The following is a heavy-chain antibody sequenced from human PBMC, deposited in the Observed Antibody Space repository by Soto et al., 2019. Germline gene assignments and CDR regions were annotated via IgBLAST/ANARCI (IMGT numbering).Heavy chain of an antibody. CDR2: ISSSGSTA. Sequence: GGSLRLSCAASGFTFSRFELHWVRQAPGKGLEWISYISSSGSTAYYASSVEGRFTISRDNANNSVYMQMDSLRAEDTALYYCTRAAWFPYLSFYWGQGALVTVSS. J-gene: IGHJ4*02. D-gene: IGHD3-10*01. V-gene: IGHV3-48*03. CDR1: GFTFSRFE. CDR3: TRAAWFPYLSFY.